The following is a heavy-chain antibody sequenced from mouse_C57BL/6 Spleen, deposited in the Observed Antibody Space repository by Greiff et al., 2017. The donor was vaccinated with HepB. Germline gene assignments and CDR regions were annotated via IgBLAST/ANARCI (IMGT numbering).Heavy chain of an antibody. V-gene: IGHV5-17*01. D-gene: IGHD3-3*01. Sequence: EVKVEESGGGLVKPGGSLKLSCAASGFTFSDYGMHWVRQAPEKGLEWVAYISSGSSTIYYADTVKGRSTISRDNAKNTLFLQMTSRRSEDTAMYYCARGGRGGYAMDYWGQGTSVTVSS. CDR3: ARGGRGGYAMDY. CDR1: GFTFSDYG. CDR2: ISSGSSTI. J-gene: IGHJ4*01.